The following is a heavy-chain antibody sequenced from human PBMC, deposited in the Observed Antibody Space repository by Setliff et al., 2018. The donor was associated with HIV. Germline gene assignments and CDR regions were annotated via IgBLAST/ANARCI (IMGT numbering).Heavy chain of an antibody. CDR1: GFTFSSYA. V-gene: IGHV3-30*02. CDR3: AKEHYERSGFSN. Sequence: SCAASGFTFSSYAMHWVRQAPGKGLEWVAFIRDDGHYKYYSEFAKGRFTISRDNSKNTLHLQMNSLRAEDTAVYYCAKEHYERSGFSNWGQGTLVTVSS. J-gene: IGHJ4*02. D-gene: IGHD3-22*01. CDR2: IRDDGHYK.